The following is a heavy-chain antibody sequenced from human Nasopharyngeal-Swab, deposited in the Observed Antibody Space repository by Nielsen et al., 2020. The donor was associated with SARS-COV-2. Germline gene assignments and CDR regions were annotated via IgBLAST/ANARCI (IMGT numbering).Heavy chain of an antibody. D-gene: IGHD2-2*01. CDR2: ISSSGSTI. J-gene: IGHJ4*02. Sequence: GESLKISCAASGFTFSDYYMSWIRQAPGKGLEWVSYISSSGSTIYYADSVKGRFTISRDNAKNSLYLQMNSLRAEDTAVYYCVREGYCSSTSCLHFDYWGQGTLVTVSS. CDR1: GFTFSDYY. V-gene: IGHV3-11*04. CDR3: VREGYCSSTSCLHFDY.